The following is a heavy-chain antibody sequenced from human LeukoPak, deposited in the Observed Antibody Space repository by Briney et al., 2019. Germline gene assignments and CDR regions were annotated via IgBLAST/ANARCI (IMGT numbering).Heavy chain of an antibody. V-gene: IGHV3-23*01. CDR2: ISGSGGST. D-gene: IGHD6-19*01. J-gene: IGHJ4*02. Sequence: PGGSLRLSCAASGFTFSSYAMSWVRQAPGKGLEWVSAISGSGGSTFYADSVKGGFTISRDNSKNTLYLQMNSLRAEDTAVYCDAKGRIYSSGGSVEFDYWGQGTLVTVSS. CDR3: AKGRIYSSGGSVEFDY. CDR1: GFTFSSYA.